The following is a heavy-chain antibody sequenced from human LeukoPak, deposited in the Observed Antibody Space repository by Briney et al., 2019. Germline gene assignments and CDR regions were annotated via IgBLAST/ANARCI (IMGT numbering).Heavy chain of an antibody. V-gene: IGHV3-49*04. CDR2: IRSKAYGGTT. CDR3: TRADVDSSSWYRGGVIDY. CDR1: GFTFGDYA. Sequence: GGSLRLSCTASGFTFGDYAMSWVRQAPGKGREWVGFIRSKAYGGTTEYAASVKGRFTISRDDSKSIAYLQMNSLKTEDTAVYYCTRADVDSSSWYRGGVIDYWGQGTLVTVSS. D-gene: IGHD6-13*01. J-gene: IGHJ4*02.